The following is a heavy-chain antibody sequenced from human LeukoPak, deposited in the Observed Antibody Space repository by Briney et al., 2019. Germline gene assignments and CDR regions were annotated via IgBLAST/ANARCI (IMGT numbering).Heavy chain of an antibody. Sequence: SETLSLTCAVYGGSFSGYYWSWIRQPPGKGLEWIGEINHSGSTNYNPSLKSRVTISVDTSKNQFSLKLSSVTAADTAVYYCARAREMATIFDYWGQGTLVTVSS. D-gene: IGHD5-24*01. V-gene: IGHV4-34*01. J-gene: IGHJ4*02. CDR1: GGSFSGYY. CDR2: INHSGST. CDR3: ARAREMATIFDY.